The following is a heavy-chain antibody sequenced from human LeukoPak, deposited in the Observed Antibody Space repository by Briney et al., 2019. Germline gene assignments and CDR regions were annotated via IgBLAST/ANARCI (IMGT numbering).Heavy chain of an antibody. CDR1: GFTFDDYG. J-gene: IGHJ4*02. Sequence: PGGSLRLSCAASGFTFDDYGMSWVRQAPGKGLEWVADINWNGGSTGYADSVKGRFTISRDNAKNSLYLQMNSLRAEDTASYYCARDQALGFGYYYDSSGYYGGIDYWGQGTLVTVSS. D-gene: IGHD3-22*01. V-gene: IGHV3-20*04. CDR2: INWNGGST. CDR3: ARDQALGFGYYYDSSGYYGGIDY.